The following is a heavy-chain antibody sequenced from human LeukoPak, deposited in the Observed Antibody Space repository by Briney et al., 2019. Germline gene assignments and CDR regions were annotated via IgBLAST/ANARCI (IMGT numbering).Heavy chain of an antibody. CDR3: AKPAVAGLTYAFDI. Sequence: ASVKVSCKASGSTFSSYAISWVRQAPGQGLEWMGRIIPIFGTANYAQKFQGRVTITTDESTSTAYMELSSLRSEDTAVYYCAKPAVAGLTYAFDIWGQGTMVTVSS. J-gene: IGHJ3*02. V-gene: IGHV1-69*05. D-gene: IGHD6-19*01. CDR1: GSTFSSYA. CDR2: IIPIFGTA.